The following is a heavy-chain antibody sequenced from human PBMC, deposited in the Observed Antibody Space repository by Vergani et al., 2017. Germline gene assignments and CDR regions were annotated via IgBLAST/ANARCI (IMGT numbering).Heavy chain of an antibody. D-gene: IGHD3-10*01. Sequence: QVQLQESGPGLVKPSQTLSLTCTVSGGSISSGGYYWSWIRQHPGKGLEWIGYIYYSGSTYYNPSLKSRVTISVDTSKNQFSLNLSSVTAADTAVYYCARYSWTSELRGVYWFDTWGQGTLVSVSS. V-gene: IGHV4-31*03. CDR3: ARYSWTSELRGVYWFDT. CDR1: GGSISSGGYY. CDR2: IYYSGST. J-gene: IGHJ5*02.